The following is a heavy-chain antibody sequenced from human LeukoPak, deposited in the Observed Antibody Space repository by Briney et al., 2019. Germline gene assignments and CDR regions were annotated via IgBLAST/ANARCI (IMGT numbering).Heavy chain of an antibody. Sequence: GASVKVSCKASGYTFTSYGISWVRQAPGQGLEWMGWISAYNGNTNYAQKLQGRVTMTTDTSTSTAYMELRSLRSDDTAVYYRARAQHTAMVRGYYYMDVWGKGTTVTVSS. J-gene: IGHJ6*03. CDR3: ARAQHTAMVRGYYYMDV. CDR1: GYTFTSYG. D-gene: IGHD5-18*01. CDR2: ISAYNGNT. V-gene: IGHV1-18*01.